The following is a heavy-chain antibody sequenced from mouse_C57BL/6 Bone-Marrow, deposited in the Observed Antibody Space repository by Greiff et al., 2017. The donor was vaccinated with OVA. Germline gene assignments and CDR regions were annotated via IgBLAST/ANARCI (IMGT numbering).Heavy chain of an antibody. D-gene: IGHD2-1*01. CDR2: INPSTGGT. J-gene: IGHJ1*03. Sequence: EVQLQESGPELVKPGASVKISCKASGYSFTGYYMNWVKQSPEKSLEWIGEINPSTGGTTYNQKFKAKATLTVDKPSSTAYMQLKSLTSEDSAVYYCARPFYYGNYLYWYFDVWGTGTTVTVSS. V-gene: IGHV1-42*01. CDR3: ARPFYYGNYLYWYFDV. CDR1: GYSFTGYY.